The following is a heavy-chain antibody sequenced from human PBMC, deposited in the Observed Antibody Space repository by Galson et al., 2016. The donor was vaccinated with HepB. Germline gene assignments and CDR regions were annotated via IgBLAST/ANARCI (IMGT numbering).Heavy chain of an antibody. CDR2: IDPSDSYT. CDR3: ARTPYYYDSSGYYITPRLDAFDI. Sequence: QSGAEVKKPGESLRISCKGSGYSFIDYWINWVRQMPGKGLEWMGRIDPSDSYTNYSPSFEGHVTISADRSMSTAYLHWNTLKASDTAMYYCARTPYYYDSSGYYITPRLDAFDIWGQGTMVIVAS. D-gene: IGHD3-22*01. V-gene: IGHV5-10-1*01. CDR1: GYSFIDYW. J-gene: IGHJ3*02.